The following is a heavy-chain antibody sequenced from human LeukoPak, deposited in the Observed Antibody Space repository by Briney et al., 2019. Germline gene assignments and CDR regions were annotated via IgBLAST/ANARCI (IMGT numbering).Heavy chain of an antibody. V-gene: IGHV1-18*01. Sequence: ASAKVSCKASGYTFTSYGISWVRQAPGQGLEWMGWISAYNGNTNYAQKLQGRVTMTTDTSTSTAYMELRSLRSDDTAVYYCAREFPFCGADCFSGVFDIWGQGTMVTVS. CDR2: ISAYNGNT. D-gene: IGHD2-21*02. CDR1: GYTFTSYG. J-gene: IGHJ3*02. CDR3: AREFPFCGADCFSGVFDI.